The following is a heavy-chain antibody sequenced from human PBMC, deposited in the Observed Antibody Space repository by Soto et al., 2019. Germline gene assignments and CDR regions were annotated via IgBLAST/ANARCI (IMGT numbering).Heavy chain of an antibody. J-gene: IGHJ4*02. V-gene: IGHV4-39*01. Sequence: QVQLQESGPGLVKPSETLSLTCTVSGGSISSSSFYWGWVRQPPGKGLEWIGTIYYNGATYYNPSLKSRVTLSVDTSKNQFSLKLTSMAVADTAVYYCALEGRDNSWVGGNYWGQGTLVTVSS. CDR1: GGSISSSSFY. D-gene: IGHD3-10*01. CDR2: IYYNGAT. CDR3: ALEGRDNSWVGGNY.